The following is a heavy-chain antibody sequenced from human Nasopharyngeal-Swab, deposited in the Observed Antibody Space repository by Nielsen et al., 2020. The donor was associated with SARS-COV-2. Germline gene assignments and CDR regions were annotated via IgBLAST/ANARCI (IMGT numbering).Heavy chain of an antibody. CDR1: GFTFSDYY. V-gene: IGHV3-11*04. Sequence: GESLKISCAASGFTFSDYYMSWIRQAPGKGLEWVSYISSSGSTIYYADSVKGRFTISRDNAKNSLYLQMNSLRAEDTAVYYCARDGNLRTVRYFDLWGRDSLVTVSS. CDR2: ISSSGSTI. D-gene: IGHD4-17*01. J-gene: IGHJ2*01. CDR3: ARDGNLRTVRYFDL.